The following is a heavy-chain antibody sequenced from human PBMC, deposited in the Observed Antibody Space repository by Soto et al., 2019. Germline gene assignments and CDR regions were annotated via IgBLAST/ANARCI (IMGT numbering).Heavy chain of an antibody. CDR2: IIPIFGTA. V-gene: IGHV1-69*01. D-gene: IGHD3-10*01. Sequence: QVQLVQSGAEVKKPGSSVKVSCKASGGTFISYAISWVRQAPGQGLEWMGGIIPIFGTANYAQKFQGRVTITAYESTSTAYMELSSLRSEDTAVYYCAREVRRFGESSGYYSYYGMDVWGQGTTVTVSS. CDR3: AREVRRFGESSGYYSYYGMDV. CDR1: GGTFISYA. J-gene: IGHJ6*02.